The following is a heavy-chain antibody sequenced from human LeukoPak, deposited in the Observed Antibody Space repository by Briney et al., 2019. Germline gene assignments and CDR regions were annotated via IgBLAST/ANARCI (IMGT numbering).Heavy chain of an antibody. CDR3: AKTTDNYYYYYMDV. V-gene: IGHV3-21*01. D-gene: IGHD4-17*01. Sequence: GGSLRLSCAASGFTFSTYSMNWVRQAPGKGLEWVSSISRRSTYIYYADSVKGRFTISRDNAKNSLYLQMNSLRAEDTAVYFCAKTTDNYYYYYMDVWGKGTTVTVSS. J-gene: IGHJ6*03. CDR2: ISRRSTYI. CDR1: GFTFSTYS.